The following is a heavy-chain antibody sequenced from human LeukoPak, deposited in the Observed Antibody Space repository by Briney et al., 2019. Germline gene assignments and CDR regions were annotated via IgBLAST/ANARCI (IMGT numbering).Heavy chain of an antibody. V-gene: IGHV3-33*01. CDR3: ARDVPAYYYDSSGHTDAFDI. J-gene: IGHJ3*02. CDR1: GFTFSSYG. CDR2: IWYDGSNK. D-gene: IGHD3-22*01. Sequence: PGGSLRLSCAASGFTFSSYGMHWVRQAPGKGLEWVAVIWYDGSNKYYADSVKGRFTISRDNSKNTLYLQMNSLRAEDTAVYYCARDVPAYYYDSSGHTDAFDIWGQGTMVTVSS.